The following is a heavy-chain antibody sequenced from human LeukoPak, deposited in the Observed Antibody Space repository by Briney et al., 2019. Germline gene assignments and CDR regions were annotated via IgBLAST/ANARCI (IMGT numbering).Heavy chain of an antibody. D-gene: IGHD3-3*01. Sequence: LPGGSLRLSCAASGFTFSSYSMSWVRQAPGKGLEWVSYISSSSGTIYNADSVTGRFTISRDNAKNSLYLQMNSLRAEDTALYYCARGQGDFWSGYYYYYYMDVWGKGTTVTVSS. CDR1: GFTFSSYS. CDR3: ARGQGDFWSGYYYYYYMDV. V-gene: IGHV3-48*04. CDR2: ISSSSGTI. J-gene: IGHJ6*03.